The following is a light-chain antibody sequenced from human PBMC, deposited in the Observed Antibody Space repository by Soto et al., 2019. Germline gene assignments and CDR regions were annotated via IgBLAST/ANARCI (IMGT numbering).Light chain of an antibody. CDR2: GAS. J-gene: IGKJ1*01. CDR3: QQYVSSVT. Sequence: EIVLTQSPGSLSLSPGERGTLSCGASQSVDSSFFAWYQQKPDQAPRLLIYGASNRATGIPDRFSGSGSGTDFTLTISRLEPEDFAVYYCQQYVSSVTFGQGTKVEIK. V-gene: IGKV3-20*01. CDR1: QSVDSSF.